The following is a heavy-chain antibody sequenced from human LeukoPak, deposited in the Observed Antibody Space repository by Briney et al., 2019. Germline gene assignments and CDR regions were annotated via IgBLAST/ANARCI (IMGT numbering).Heavy chain of an antibody. CDR3: ATDPIPRAKSYHNWFDP. D-gene: IGHD1-26*01. V-gene: IGHV1-24*01. CDR1: GGTFISYA. Sequence: ASVKVSCKASGGTFISYAISWVRQAPGQGLEWMGGFDPEDGETIYAQKFQGRVTMTEDTSTDTAYMGLSSLRSEDTAVYYCATDPIPRAKSYHNWFDPWGQGTLVTVSS. J-gene: IGHJ5*02. CDR2: FDPEDGET.